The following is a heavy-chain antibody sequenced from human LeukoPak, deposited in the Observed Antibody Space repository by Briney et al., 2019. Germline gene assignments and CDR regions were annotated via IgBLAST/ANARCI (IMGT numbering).Heavy chain of an antibody. CDR2: FYYSGNT. Sequence: PSETLSLTCTVSGGSINSSSYYWGWIRQPPEKGLEWIGSFYYSGNTYYHPSLKSRVTISVDASKNQFSLKLSSVTAADTAVYYCARHCSSTSCYFLSDAFDIWGQGTMVTVSS. CDR3: ARHCSSTSCYFLSDAFDI. D-gene: IGHD2-2*01. J-gene: IGHJ3*02. V-gene: IGHV4-39*01. CDR1: GGSINSSSYY.